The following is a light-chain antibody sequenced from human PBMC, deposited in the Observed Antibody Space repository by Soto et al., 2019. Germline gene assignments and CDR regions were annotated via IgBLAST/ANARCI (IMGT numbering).Light chain of an antibody. V-gene: IGKV3-15*01. CDR2: GAS. CDR1: QSVSAN. J-gene: IGKJ1*01. Sequence: EIVMTQSPATLSVSPGERATLSCRASQSVSANLAWYQQKPGQAPRLLIYGASTRATGIPARFSGSGSGTEFTLTISSLQSEDFADYCCQQYNNWPQTFGQGTKVEIK. CDR3: QQYNNWPQT.